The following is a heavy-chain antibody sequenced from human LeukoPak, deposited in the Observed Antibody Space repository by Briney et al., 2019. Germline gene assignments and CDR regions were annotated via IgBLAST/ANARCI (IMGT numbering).Heavy chain of an antibody. CDR3: ARDRGGAPQE. CDR1: GFTVSSNY. CDR2: IYSGGTT. V-gene: IGHV3-66*01. D-gene: IGHD4-23*01. J-gene: IGHJ1*01. Sequence: GGSLRLSCAASGFTVSSNYSSWGRQAPGKGLEWVSVIYSGGTTYYADSVKGRFTISRDNSKNTLYLQMNSLRAEDTAVYYCARDRGGAPQEWGQGTLVTVSS.